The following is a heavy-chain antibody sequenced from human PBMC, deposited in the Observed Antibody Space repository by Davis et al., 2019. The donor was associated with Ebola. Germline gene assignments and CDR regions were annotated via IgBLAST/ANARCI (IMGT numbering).Heavy chain of an antibody. J-gene: IGHJ6*02. Sequence: PSETLSLTCSVSGDSIGSYYWSWIWQPAGKGLEWIGRIYSSGSTNYNPSLKSRVTMSVDTSKNQFSLKVTSVTAADTAVYYCAREGNYYYNAMDVWGQGTTVTVSS. V-gene: IGHV4-4*07. CDR1: GDSIGSYY. CDR3: AREGNYYYNAMDV. CDR2: IYSSGST.